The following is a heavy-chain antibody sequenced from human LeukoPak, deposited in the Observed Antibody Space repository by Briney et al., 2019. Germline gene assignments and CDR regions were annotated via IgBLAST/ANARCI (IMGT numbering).Heavy chain of an antibody. D-gene: IGHD3-22*01. CDR1: GYSISSGYY. J-gene: IGHJ5*02. Sequence: SETLSLTCAVSGYSISSGYYWGWIRQPPGKGLEWIGSIYHRGSTYYNPSLKSRVTISVDTSKNQFSLKLSSVTAADTAVYYCARHSLGGYTNWFDPWGQGTLVTVSS. CDR3: ARHSLGGYTNWFDP. V-gene: IGHV4-38-2*01. CDR2: IYHRGST.